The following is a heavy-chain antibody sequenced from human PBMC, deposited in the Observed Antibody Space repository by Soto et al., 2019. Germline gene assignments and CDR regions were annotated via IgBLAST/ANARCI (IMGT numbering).Heavy chain of an antibody. J-gene: IGHJ4*02. CDR2: IKSKTDGGTT. CDR1: GFTFSNAW. V-gene: IGHV3-15*01. Sequence: GGSLRLSCAASGFTFSNAWMSWVRQAPGKGLEWVGRIKSKTDGGTTDYAAPVKGRFTISRDDSKNTLYLQMNSLKTEDTAVYYFTLENWGSYRFDYWGQGTLVTVSS. CDR3: TLENWGSYRFDY. D-gene: IGHD3-16*02.